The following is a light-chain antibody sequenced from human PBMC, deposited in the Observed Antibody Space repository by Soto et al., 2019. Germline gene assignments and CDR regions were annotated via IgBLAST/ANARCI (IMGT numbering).Light chain of an antibody. V-gene: IGKV3-15*01. CDR2: AAS. CDR3: QQYYDWPIT. CDR1: QGISSL. J-gene: IGKJ5*01. Sequence: EIVLTQSPATLSGSPGERPTHSCRASQGISSLLAWYQQKPGQAPRLVIYAASTRAAGIPARFSGSGSGTEFTLTISSLKSEDFEVYYCQQYYDWPITFGQGTRLEI.